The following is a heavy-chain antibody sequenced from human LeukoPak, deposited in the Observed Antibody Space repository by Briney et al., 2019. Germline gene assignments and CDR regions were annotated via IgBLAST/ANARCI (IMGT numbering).Heavy chain of an antibody. V-gene: IGHV3-64D*06. Sequence: GGSLRLSCSASGFTFSSYAMHWVRQAPGKGLEYVSAISSNGGSTYYADSVKGRFTISRDNSKNTLYLQMSSLRAEDTAVYYCVKGEVWLGEFLSLPFDYWGQGTLVTVSS. J-gene: IGHJ4*02. CDR1: GFTFSSYA. CDR2: ISSNGGST. CDR3: VKGEVWLGEFLSLPFDY. D-gene: IGHD3-10*01.